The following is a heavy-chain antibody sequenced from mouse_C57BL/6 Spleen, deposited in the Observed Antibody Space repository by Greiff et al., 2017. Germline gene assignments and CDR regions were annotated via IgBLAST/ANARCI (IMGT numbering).Heavy chain of an antibody. CDR3: ARSGAPIIPDY. Sequence: QVQLQQPGAELVKPGASVKMSSKASGYTFTSYWITWVKQRPGQGLEWIGDIYPGSGSTNYNEKFKTKATLTVDTSSSTAYMQLSSLTSEDSAVYCCARSGAPIIPDYGGQGTTLIVSS. V-gene: IGHV1-55*01. CDR1: GYTFTSYW. CDR2: IYPGSGST. J-gene: IGHJ2*01. D-gene: IGHD3-1*01.